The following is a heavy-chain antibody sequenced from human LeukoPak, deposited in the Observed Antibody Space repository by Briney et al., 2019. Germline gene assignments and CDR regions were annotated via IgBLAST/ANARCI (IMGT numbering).Heavy chain of an antibody. CDR1: AGSISSYY. J-gene: IGHJ4*02. Sequence: PSETLSLTCTVSAGSISSYYWSWIRPPPGKGLEWIGYIYYSGSTNYNPSLKSRVTISVDTSKNQFSLKLSSVTAADTAVYYCAGSGSYYPRYWGQGTLVTVSS. CDR2: IYYSGST. V-gene: IGHV4-59*08. CDR3: AGSGSYYPRY. D-gene: IGHD1-26*01.